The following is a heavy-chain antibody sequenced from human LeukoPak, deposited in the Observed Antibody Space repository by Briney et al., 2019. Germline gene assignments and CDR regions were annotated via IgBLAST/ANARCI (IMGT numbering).Heavy chain of an antibody. J-gene: IGHJ6*02. CDR1: GFSFNVYW. Sequence: GESLKISCKGSGFSFNVYWIAWVRQMPGQGLEWMGLISLGDSDTRYSPSLQGQVTISADKSISTAYLQWSSLKASDTAMYYCARGGYTGYDKKYYFYAMDVWGQGTTVTVSS. D-gene: IGHD5-12*01. CDR2: ISLGDSDT. CDR3: ARGGYTGYDKKYYFYAMDV. V-gene: IGHV5-51*01.